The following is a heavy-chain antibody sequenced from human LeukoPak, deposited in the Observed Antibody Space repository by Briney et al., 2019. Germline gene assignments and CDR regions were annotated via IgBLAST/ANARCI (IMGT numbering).Heavy chain of an antibody. CDR2: ISSRGTTI. J-gene: IGHJ6*02. D-gene: IGHD2-15*01. CDR3: ARVRSGLHMDV. Sequence: GGSLRLSCAVSGFTFSSYEMNWVRQAPGKGLQWVSYISSRGTTIYYVDSVKGRFTISRDNAKNSLYLQMNSLRAEDTALYYCARVRSGLHMDVWGQGTTVTVSS. CDR1: GFTFSSYE. V-gene: IGHV3-48*03.